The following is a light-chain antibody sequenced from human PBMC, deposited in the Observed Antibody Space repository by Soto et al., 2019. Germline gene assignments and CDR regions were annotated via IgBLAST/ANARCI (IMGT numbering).Light chain of an antibody. J-gene: IGKJ1*01. V-gene: IGKV3-15*01. CDR3: QQYNNWPRA. CDR2: GAS. Sequence: EIVMTQSPATLSVSPGERATLSCRASQSINSNLAWYQQKPGQAPRLLIYGASTRATGFPARFSGSGSGTEFTLTISRLQSEDFAVYYCQQYNNWPRAFGQGTKVEIK. CDR1: QSINSN.